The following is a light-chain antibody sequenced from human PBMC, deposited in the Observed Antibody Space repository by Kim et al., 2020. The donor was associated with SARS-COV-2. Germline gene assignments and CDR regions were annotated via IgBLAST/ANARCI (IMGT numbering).Light chain of an antibody. CDR1: KLGNKD. V-gene: IGLV3-1*01. CDR3: QAWDSHAVI. CDR2: RDN. Sequence: SYELTQPPSVSVSPGQTATITCSGDKLGNKDISWYRQRPGQSPVLVIYRDNRRPSDIPERFSGSNSGNTATLTISGTQTMDEAEYYCQAWDSHAVIFGGGTQLTVL. J-gene: IGLJ2*01.